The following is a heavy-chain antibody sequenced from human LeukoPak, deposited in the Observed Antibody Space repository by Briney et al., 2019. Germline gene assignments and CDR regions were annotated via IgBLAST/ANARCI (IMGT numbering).Heavy chain of an antibody. CDR2: IYPGDSDT. D-gene: IGHD3-22*01. CDR3: ARQTLAHYYDSNGDTPLDY. CDR1: GYSFTSYW. J-gene: IGHJ4*02. Sequence: GESLKISCKGSGYSFTSYWIDWVRQMPGKGLEWMGFIYPGDSDTRYSPSFQGQVTISADKSISTAYLQWSSLKASDTAMYYCARQTLAHYYDSNGDTPLDYWGQGTLVTVSS. V-gene: IGHV5-51*01.